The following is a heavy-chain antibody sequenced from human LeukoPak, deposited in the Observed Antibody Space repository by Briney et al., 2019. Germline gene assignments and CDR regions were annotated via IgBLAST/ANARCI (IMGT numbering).Heavy chain of an antibody. CDR3: AKDYVSGDGYWDFDY. D-gene: IGHD5-24*01. V-gene: IGHV3-48*04. CDR2: ISSGSSTI. J-gene: IGHJ4*02. CDR1: GFTFRNYA. Sequence: GGSLRLSCAASGFTFRNYAMSWVRQAPGKGLEGVAYISSGSSTIYYADSMKGRFTISRDDAKNSLYLQMNSLRVEDTAVYYCAKDYVSGDGYWDFDYWGQGTLVTVSS.